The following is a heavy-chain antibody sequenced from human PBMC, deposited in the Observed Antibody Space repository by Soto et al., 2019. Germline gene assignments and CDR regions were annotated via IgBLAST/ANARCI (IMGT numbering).Heavy chain of an antibody. J-gene: IGHJ5*02. CDR1: GYTFTRYT. Sequence: ASVKVSCKASGYTFTRYTMNWVRQAPGQRLEWMGWINPDNGNTKSSQKFQDRVIITRDTSASTAYMDLSSLRSEDTAVYYCARSSGGVFGIIIEGSNWLAPWGQGSLVTVSS. V-gene: IGHV1-3*01. CDR2: INPDNGNT. CDR3: ARSSGGVFGIIIEGSNWLAP. D-gene: IGHD3-16*02.